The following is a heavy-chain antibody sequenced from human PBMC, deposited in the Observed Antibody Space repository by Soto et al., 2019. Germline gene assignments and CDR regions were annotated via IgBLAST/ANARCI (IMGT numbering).Heavy chain of an antibody. D-gene: IGHD3-22*01. Sequence: PGESLKISCRGSGYSFINYWVGWVRQMPGKGLEWMGIIYPGDSETKYSLSFQGQVTISADKSISTAYLQWSRLKASDTAMYYCARQGSYYDSKSFGYWGQGTLVTVSS. V-gene: IGHV5-51*01. CDR1: GYSFINYW. J-gene: IGHJ4*02. CDR2: IYPGDSET. CDR3: ARQGSYYDSKSFGY.